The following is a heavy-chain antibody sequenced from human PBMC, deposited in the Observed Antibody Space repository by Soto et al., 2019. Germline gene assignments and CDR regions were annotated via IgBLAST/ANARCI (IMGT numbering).Heavy chain of an antibody. J-gene: IGHJ4*02. CDR1: GYTFTGYY. Sequence: ASVKVSCKASGYTFTGYYMHWVRQAPGQGLEWMGWINPNSGGTNYAQKFQGWVTMTRDTSISTAYMELSRLRSDDTAVYYCARDPWLAKYDILTGYGQQGYYFDYWGQGTLVTVSS. CDR2: INPNSGGT. D-gene: IGHD3-9*01. V-gene: IGHV1-2*04. CDR3: ARDPWLAKYDILTGYGQQGYYFDY.